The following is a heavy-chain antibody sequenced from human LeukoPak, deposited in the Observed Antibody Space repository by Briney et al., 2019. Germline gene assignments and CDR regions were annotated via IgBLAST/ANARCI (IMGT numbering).Heavy chain of an antibody. Sequence: PRGSLRPSSSPFGVTVSINYMSSGRAAPRKLLYCGSVLYSGGSTYYADYVKGRFTISRDNSKITLYLQMNSLRAEDTAVYFCVCRQKAAYDILTGAPLPGAFDIWGQGTMVTVSS. D-gene: IGHD3-9*01. V-gene: IGHV3-66*01. J-gene: IGHJ3*02. CDR1: GVTVSINY. CDR2: LYSGGST. CDR3: VCRQKAAYDILTGAPLPGAFDI.